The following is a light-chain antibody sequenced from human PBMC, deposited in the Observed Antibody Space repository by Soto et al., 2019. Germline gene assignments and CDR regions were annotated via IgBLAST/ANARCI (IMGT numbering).Light chain of an antibody. Sequence: QSVLTQPASLSVSPGQSIAISCTGTSSDVGGYSYVSWYQQQPGKAPKLVISDVSNRPSGVSDRFSGSKSGNTASLTISGLQTEDEADYYCASYTPSSTYVSGTGTKVPVL. V-gene: IGLV2-14*01. J-gene: IGLJ1*01. CDR1: SSDVGGYSY. CDR3: ASYTPSSTYV. CDR2: DVS.